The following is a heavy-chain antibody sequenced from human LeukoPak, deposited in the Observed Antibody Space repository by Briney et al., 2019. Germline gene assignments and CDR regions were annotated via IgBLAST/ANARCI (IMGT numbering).Heavy chain of an antibody. D-gene: IGHD1-14*01. J-gene: IGHJ4*02. CDR3: ATDPAGGNPSYYFDY. V-gene: IGHV1-24*01. Sequence: ASVKVSCKVSGYTLTELSMHWVRQAPGKGLEWMGGFDPEDGETIYAQKFQGRVTMTEDTSTDTAYMELSSLRSEDTAVYYCATDPAGGNPSYYFDYWGQGTLATVSS. CDR2: FDPEDGET. CDR1: GYTLTELS.